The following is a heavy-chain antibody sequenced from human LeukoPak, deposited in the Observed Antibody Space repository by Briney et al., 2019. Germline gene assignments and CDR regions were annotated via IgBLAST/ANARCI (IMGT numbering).Heavy chain of an antibody. CDR1: GFTFSSYS. Sequence: SGGSLRLSCAASGFTFSSYSMNWVRQAPGKGLEWVSSISSSSSYIYYADSVKGRFAISRDNAKNSLYLQVNSLRAEDTAVYYCARDKSGYDLDYWGQGTLVTVSS. CDR3: ARDKSGYDLDY. CDR2: ISSSSSYI. D-gene: IGHD5-12*01. J-gene: IGHJ4*02. V-gene: IGHV3-21*01.